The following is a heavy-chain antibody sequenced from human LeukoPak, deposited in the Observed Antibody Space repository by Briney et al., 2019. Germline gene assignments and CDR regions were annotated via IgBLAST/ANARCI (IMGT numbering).Heavy chain of an antibody. Sequence: GGSLRLSSVASGFTFSNFWMSWVRQAPGKGLEWVANIKQDGSEKYYVDSVKGRFTISRDNAMNSLYLQMNSLRAEDTAVYYCTRDRGNNYGYNFDYWGQGTLVTVSS. V-gene: IGHV3-7*03. CDR2: IKQDGSEK. D-gene: IGHD5-18*01. J-gene: IGHJ4*02. CDR3: TRDRGNNYGYNFDY. CDR1: GFTFSNFW.